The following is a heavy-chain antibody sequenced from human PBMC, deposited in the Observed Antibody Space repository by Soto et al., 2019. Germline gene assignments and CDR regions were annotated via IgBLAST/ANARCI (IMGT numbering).Heavy chain of an antibody. CDR2: ITSSSRTI. CDR1: GFTFSDYT. V-gene: IGHV3-48*01. CDR3: ASSVLYYDFWVANF. D-gene: IGHD3-3*01. J-gene: IGHJ1*01. Sequence: EVQLVESGGGLVQPGGSLRLSCAASGFTFSDYTMNWVRQAPGKGLEWLSCITSSSRTIYYADSVKGRFTISRDNARNSLYLPMSSLRRDDRAVSYCASSVLYYDFWVANFWGQGTLVTVSS.